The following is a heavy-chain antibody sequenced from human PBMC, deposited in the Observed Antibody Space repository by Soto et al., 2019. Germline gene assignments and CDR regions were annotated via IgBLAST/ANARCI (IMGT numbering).Heavy chain of an antibody. D-gene: IGHD3-3*01. CDR1: GYTFTSYD. CDR3: ARAGDFWSGYYFRINWFDP. CDR2: MNPNSGNT. J-gene: IGHJ5*02. V-gene: IGHV1-8*01. Sequence: QVQLVQSGAEVKKPGASVKASCKASGYTFTSYDINWVRQATGQGLEWMGWMNPNSGNTGYAQKFQGRVTMTRNTSISTAYMELSSLRSEDTAVYYCARAGDFWSGYYFRINWFDPWGQGTLVTVSS.